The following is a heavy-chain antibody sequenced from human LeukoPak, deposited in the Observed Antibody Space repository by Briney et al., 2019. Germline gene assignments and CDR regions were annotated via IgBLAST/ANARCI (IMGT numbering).Heavy chain of an antibody. V-gene: IGHV3-21*01. J-gene: IGHJ3*02. CDR3: ARDAYDILSVYYHPNAFVI. CDR2: ISSSSSYI. CDR1: GFTFSSYS. D-gene: IGHD3-9*01. Sequence: PGGSLRLSCAASGFTFSSYSMNWVRQAPGKGLEWVSSISSSSSYIYYADSVRGRFTISRDNAKNSLYLQMNSLKAEDTAVDYCARDAYDILSVYYHPNAFVILGGGRNVTVPS.